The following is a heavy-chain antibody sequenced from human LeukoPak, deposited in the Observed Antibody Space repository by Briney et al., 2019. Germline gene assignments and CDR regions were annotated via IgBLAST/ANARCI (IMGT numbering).Heavy chain of an antibody. V-gene: IGHV1-18*01. CDR3: AREVASEYYDSSGYPRTGDYMDV. CDR1: GYTFTSYG. J-gene: IGHJ6*03. CDR2: ISAYNGNT. D-gene: IGHD3-22*01. Sequence: ASVKVSCKASGYTFTSYGISWVRQAPGQGLEWMGWISAYNGNTNYAQKLQGRVTTTTDTSTSTAYMELRSLRSDDTAVYYCAREVASEYYDSSGYPRTGDYMDVWGKGTTVTVSS.